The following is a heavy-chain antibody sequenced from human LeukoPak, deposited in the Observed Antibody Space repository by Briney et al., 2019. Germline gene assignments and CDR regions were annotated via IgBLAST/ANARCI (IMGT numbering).Heavy chain of an antibody. D-gene: IGHD3-3*01. CDR2: INTDGSST. CDR1: GFTFSSYW. V-gene: IGHV3-74*01. CDR3: ARVGVGYDFWSGYDY. Sequence: GGSLRLSCAASGFTFSSYWMHWVRQAPGKGLVWVSRINTDGSSTSYADSVKGRFTISRDNAKNTLYLQMNSLRAEDTAVYYCARVGVGYDFWSGYDYWGPGTLGNESS. J-gene: IGHJ4*02.